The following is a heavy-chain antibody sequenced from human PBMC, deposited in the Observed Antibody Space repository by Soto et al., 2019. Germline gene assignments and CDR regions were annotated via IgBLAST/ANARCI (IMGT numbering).Heavy chain of an antibody. CDR3: ARLSPFIVVVTAEPSAFDY. CDR2: IYPGDSDT. D-gene: IGHD2-21*02. J-gene: IGHJ4*02. CDR1: GYSFTSYW. Sequence: GESLKISCKGSGYSFTSYWIGWVRQMPGKGLEWMGIIYPGDSDTRYSPSFQGQVTISADKSISTAYLQWSSLKASDTAMYYCARLSPFIVVVTAEPSAFDYWGQGTLVTVSS. V-gene: IGHV5-51*01.